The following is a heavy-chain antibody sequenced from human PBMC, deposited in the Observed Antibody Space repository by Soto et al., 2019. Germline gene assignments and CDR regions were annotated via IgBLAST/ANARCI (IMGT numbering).Heavy chain of an antibody. CDR3: TREASRESSAQSWFYR. CDR2: ISSNSAYI. CDR1: GFTFRSFT. Sequence: GGSLRLSCAASGFTFRSFTMNWVRQAPGKGLEWVSTISSNSAYIYYTDALRSRFTISRDNAKNSLHLQMNSLRAEDSAVYYCTREASRESSAQSWFYRWVQGTLVTVSA. D-gene: IGHD6-19*01. V-gene: IGHV3-21*01. J-gene: IGHJ5*02.